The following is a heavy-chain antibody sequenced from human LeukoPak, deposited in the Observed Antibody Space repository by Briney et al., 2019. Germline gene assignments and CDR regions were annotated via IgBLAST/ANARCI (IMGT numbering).Heavy chain of an antibody. CDR1: GGSISSYY. CDR2: IYYSGST. CDR3: ARHNGHSYGYVRELDY. J-gene: IGHJ4*02. D-gene: IGHD5-18*01. Sequence: SETLSLTCTVSGGSISSYYWSWIRQPPGKGLEWIGYIYYSGSTNYNPSLKSRVTISVDTSKNQFSLKLSSVTAADTAVYYCARHNGHSYGYVRELDYWGQGTLVTVSS. V-gene: IGHV4-59*01.